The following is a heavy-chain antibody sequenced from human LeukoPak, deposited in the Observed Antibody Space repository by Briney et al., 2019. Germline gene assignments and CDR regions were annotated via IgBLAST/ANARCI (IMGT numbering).Heavy chain of an antibody. CDR1: GFTFSSYS. CDR2: ISSSSSYI. CDR3: ARSRKGYQLLSTNRDYYYMDV. D-gene: IGHD2-2*01. J-gene: IGHJ6*03. V-gene: IGHV3-21*01. Sequence: PGGSLRLSCAASGFTFSSYSMNWVRQAPGKGLEWVSSISSSSSYIYYADSVKGRFTISRDNAKNSLYLQMNSLRAEDTAVYYCARSRKGYQLLSTNRDYYYMDVWGKGTTVTVFS.